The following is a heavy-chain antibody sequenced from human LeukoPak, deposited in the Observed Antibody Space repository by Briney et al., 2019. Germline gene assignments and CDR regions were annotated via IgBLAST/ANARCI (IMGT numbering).Heavy chain of an antibody. Sequence: SETLSLTCTVSGGSISSYYWSWIRQPAGKGLEWIGRIYTSGSTNYNPSLKSRVTMSVDTSKNQFSLKLSSVTAADTGVYYCAREYSSSSRPPGIFDYWGQGNLVTVSS. CDR1: GGSISSYY. D-gene: IGHD6-6*01. CDR3: AREYSSSSRPPGIFDY. V-gene: IGHV4-4*07. CDR2: IYTSGST. J-gene: IGHJ4*02.